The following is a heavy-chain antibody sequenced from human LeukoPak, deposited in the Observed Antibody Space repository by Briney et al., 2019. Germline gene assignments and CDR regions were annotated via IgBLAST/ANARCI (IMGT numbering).Heavy chain of an antibody. D-gene: IGHD5-12*01. Sequence: GASVKVPCKASGYTFVDYYLHWVRQAPGQGLEWMAWIDPYTGNTHYAQKFQGRITVTRDTSVSTTYMELSWLTSDDTARYYCAREYSASEHWGQGTLVTVSS. V-gene: IGHV1-2*02. J-gene: IGHJ4*02. CDR3: AREYSASEH. CDR2: IDPYTGNT. CDR1: GYTFVDYY.